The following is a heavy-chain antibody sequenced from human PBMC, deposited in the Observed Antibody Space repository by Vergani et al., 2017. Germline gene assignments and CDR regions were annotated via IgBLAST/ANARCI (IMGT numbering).Heavy chain of an antibody. CDR1: GFTFSIYA. D-gene: IGHD3-22*01. CDR2: ISGSGGST. Sequence: EVQLLESGGGLVQPGGSLRLSCAASGFTFSIYAMSWVRQAPGKGLEWVSAISGSGGSTYYADSVKGRFTISRDNSKNTLYLQMNSLRAEDTAVYYCARDAHYYDSGGDYWGQGTLVTVSS. J-gene: IGHJ4*02. V-gene: IGHV3-23*01. CDR3: ARDAHYYDSGGDY.